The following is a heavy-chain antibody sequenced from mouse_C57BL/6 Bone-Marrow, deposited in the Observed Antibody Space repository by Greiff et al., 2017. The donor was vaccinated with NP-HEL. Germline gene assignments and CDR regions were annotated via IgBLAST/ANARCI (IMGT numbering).Heavy chain of an antibody. CDR3: ARSTGTGFDY. CDR1: EFTFTDYY. D-gene: IGHD4-1*02. J-gene: IGHJ2*01. V-gene: IGHV7-3*01. Sequence: EVHLVESGGGLVQPGGSLSLSCAASEFTFTDYYMSWVRQPPGKALEWLGFIRNKANGYTTEYSASVKGRFTISRDNSQSILYLQMNALRAEDSATYYCARSTGTGFDYWGQGTTLTVSS. CDR2: IRNKANGYTT.